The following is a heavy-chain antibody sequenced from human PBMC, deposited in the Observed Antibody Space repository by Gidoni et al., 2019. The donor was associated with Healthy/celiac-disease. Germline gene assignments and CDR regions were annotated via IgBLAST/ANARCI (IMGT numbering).Heavy chain of an antibody. CDR2: INHSGST. CDR1: GGSFSGYY. Sequence: QVQLQQWGAGLLKPSETLSLTCAVYGGSFSGYYWSWIRQPPGKGLEWIGEINHSGSTNYNPSLKSRVTISVDTSKNQFSLKLSSVTAADTAVYYCARGLYGDYVNNWFDPWGQGTLVTVSS. V-gene: IGHV4-34*01. CDR3: ARGLYGDYVNNWFDP. D-gene: IGHD4-17*01. J-gene: IGHJ5*02.